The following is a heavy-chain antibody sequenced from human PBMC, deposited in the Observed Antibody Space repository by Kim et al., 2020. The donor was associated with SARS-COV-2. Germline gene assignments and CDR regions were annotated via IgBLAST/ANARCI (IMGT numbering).Heavy chain of an antibody. CDR3: ARGVTATVILGY. CDR1: GYTFTGYF. D-gene: IGHD2-21*02. V-gene: IGHV1-2*02. Sequence: ASAKVSCKASGYTFTGYFMHWVRQAPGQGLEWMGWINPKSGDTKYAQKFLGRVTMTRDTSISTAYMELSRLRSDDAAVYFCARGVTATVILGYWGQGTLV. J-gene: IGHJ4*02. CDR2: INPKSGDT.